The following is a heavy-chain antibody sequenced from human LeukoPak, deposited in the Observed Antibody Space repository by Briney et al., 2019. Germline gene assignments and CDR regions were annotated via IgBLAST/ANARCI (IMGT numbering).Heavy chain of an antibody. D-gene: IGHD4-23*01. V-gene: IGHV1-3*01. CDR1: GYTFTNYA. Sequence: ASVKVSCKASGYTFTNYAMHWVRQAPGQRLEWMGWINAGNGNTKYSQKFQGRVTITRDTSASTAYMELSSLRSEDTAVYYCATSRETTVVEDFDYWGQGTLVTVSS. CDR2: INAGNGNT. CDR3: ATSRETTVVEDFDY. J-gene: IGHJ4*02.